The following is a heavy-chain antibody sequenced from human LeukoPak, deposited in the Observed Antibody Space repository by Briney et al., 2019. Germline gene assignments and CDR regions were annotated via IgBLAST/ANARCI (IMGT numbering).Heavy chain of an antibody. CDR1: GGTFSNYA. V-gene: IGHV1-69*13. D-gene: IGHD4-17*01. CDR2: IIPIFATA. J-gene: IGHJ4*02. CDR3: ARDRFGDYEVY. Sequence: GASVKVSCKASGGTFSNYAIVWVRQAPGQGLEWMGGIIPIFATANSAQKFQGRVTITADESTGTAYTELSSLRSEDTAVYYCARDRFGDYEVYWGQGTLVTVSS.